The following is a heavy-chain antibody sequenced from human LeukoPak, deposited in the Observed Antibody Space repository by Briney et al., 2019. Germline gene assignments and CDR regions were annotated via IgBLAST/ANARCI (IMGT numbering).Heavy chain of an antibody. D-gene: IGHD4-11*01. CDR3: AREPTTVSPPG. V-gene: IGHV3-33*08. CDR1: GFTFSNYG. J-gene: IGHJ4*02. CDR2: IWYDGSNK. Sequence: GGSLRLSCAASGFTFSNYGVHWVRQAPGKGLEWVAVIWYDGSNKYYADSVKGRFTISRDNSKSTLSLQMNSLRAEDTAVYYCAREPTTVSPPGWGQGTLVTVSS.